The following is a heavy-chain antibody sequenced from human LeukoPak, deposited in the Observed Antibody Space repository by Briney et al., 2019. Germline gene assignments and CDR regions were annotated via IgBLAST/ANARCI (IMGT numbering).Heavy chain of an antibody. CDR1: GFSFSNYW. V-gene: IGHV3-74*01. CDR3: AKSWRITMIVVVKGYGMDV. J-gene: IGHJ6*02. Sequence: GGSLRLSCAASGFSFSNYWMHWVRQAPGKGLVWVSRINSDDSSTTYADSVKGRFTISRDNSKNTLYLQMNSLRAEDTAVYYCAKSWRITMIVVVKGYGMDVWGQGTTVTVSS. D-gene: IGHD3-22*01. CDR2: INSDDSST.